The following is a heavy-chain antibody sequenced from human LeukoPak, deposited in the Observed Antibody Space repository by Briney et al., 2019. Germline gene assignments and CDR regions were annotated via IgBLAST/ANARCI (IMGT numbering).Heavy chain of an antibody. J-gene: IGHJ1*01. D-gene: IGHD2-21*02. Sequence: PGGSLRLSCAASGFTFHNYAMNWVRQAPGKGLEWVSSISASGISTYYSDSVKGRFTISRDNAQNSMYLQMNSLRVEDTAVYYCTSWGDTTAEYFQRWGQGTLVTVSS. CDR3: TSWGDTTAEYFQR. V-gene: IGHV3-23*01. CDR1: GFTFHNYA. CDR2: ISASGIST.